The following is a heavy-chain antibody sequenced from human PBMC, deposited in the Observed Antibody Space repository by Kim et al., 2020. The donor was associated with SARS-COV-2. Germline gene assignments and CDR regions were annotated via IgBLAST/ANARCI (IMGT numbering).Heavy chain of an antibody. CDR2: ISGSGGST. CDR3: AKDLGSVSSGWYGYFDY. J-gene: IGHJ4*02. D-gene: IGHD6-19*01. Sequence: GGSLRLSCAASGFTFSSYAMSWVRQAPGKGLEWVSAISGSGGSTYYADSVKGRFTISRDNSKNTLYLQMNSLRAEDTAVYYCAKDLGSVSSGWYGYFDYWGQGTLVTVSS. CDR1: GFTFSSYA. V-gene: IGHV3-23*01.